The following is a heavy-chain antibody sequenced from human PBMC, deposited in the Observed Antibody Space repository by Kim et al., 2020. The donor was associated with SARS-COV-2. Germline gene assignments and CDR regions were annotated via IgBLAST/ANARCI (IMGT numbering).Heavy chain of an antibody. V-gene: IGHV4-31*02. CDR3: ARSYDRFDP. J-gene: IGHJ5*02. Sequence: GSTYYSPSLKSRVTISVDTSKNQFSLKLSSVTAADTAVYYCARSYDRFDPWGQGTLVTVSS. CDR2: GST. D-gene: IGHD3-3*01.